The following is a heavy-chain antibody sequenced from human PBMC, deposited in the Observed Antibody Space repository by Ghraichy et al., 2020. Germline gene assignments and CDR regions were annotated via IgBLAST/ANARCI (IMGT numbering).Heavy chain of an antibody. J-gene: IGHJ4*02. Sequence: SETLSLTCTVSGGSISSSSYYWGWIRQPPGKGLEWIGSIYYSGSTYYNPSLKSRVTISVDTSKNQFSLKLSSVTAADTAVYYCARQELWFGEWEVGLPDYWGQGTLVTVSS. CDR2: IYYSGST. V-gene: IGHV4-39*01. CDR3: ARQELWFGEWEVGLPDY. D-gene: IGHD3-10*01. CDR1: GGSISSSSYY.